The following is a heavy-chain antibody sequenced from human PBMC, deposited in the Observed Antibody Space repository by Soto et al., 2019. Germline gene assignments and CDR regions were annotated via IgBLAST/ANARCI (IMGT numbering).Heavy chain of an antibody. J-gene: IGHJ4*02. CDR2: IRSKANNYAT. CDR1: GFTFSGSA. V-gene: IGHV3-73*02. Sequence: EVQLVESGGGLVQPGGSLKLSCAASGFTFSGSALHWVRQASGKGLEWVGRIRSKANNYATAYAASVKGRFAISRDDSQNTAYLQMNSRKTEDTALYYCTRQGATRIFDYWGRGTLVTVSS. CDR3: TRQGATRIFDY. D-gene: IGHD1-26*01.